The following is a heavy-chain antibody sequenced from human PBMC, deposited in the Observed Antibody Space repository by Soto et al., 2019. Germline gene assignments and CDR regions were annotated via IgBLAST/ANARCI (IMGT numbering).Heavy chain of an antibody. Sequence: SQTLSLTCAISGESVSSNSTAWNWIRQSPSRGLEWLGRTYYRSKWYNDYAVSVKSRITINPDTSKNQFSLQLNSVTPEDTAVYYCARDAGYSSGWYYYYYGMDVRGKGTTVTV. V-gene: IGHV6-1*01. CDR2: TYYRSKWYN. D-gene: IGHD6-19*01. CDR1: GESVSSNSTA. J-gene: IGHJ6*04. CDR3: ARDAGYSSGWYYYYYGMDV.